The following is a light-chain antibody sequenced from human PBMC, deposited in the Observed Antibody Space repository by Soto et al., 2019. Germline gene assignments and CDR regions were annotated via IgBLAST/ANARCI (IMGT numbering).Light chain of an antibody. CDR2: DDS. V-gene: IGLV3-21*02. CDR3: AAWDDSLIGFWV. J-gene: IGLJ3*02. CDR1: NIGSKS. Sequence: SYELTQPPSVSVAPGQTANIACGGNNIGSKSVQWYQQKAGQAPVLVVYDDSDRPSGIPERFSGSNSGNTATLTISRAEAGDEADYYCAAWDDSLIGFWVFGGGTQLTVL.